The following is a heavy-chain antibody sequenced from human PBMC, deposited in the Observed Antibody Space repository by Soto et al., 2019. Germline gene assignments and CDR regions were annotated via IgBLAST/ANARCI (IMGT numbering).Heavy chain of an antibody. D-gene: IGHD6-13*01. CDR2: IKSKTDGGTT. J-gene: IGHJ4*02. V-gene: IGHV3-15*07. CDR1: GFTFSNAW. Sequence: GGSLRLSCAASGFTFSNAWMNWVRQAPGKGLEWVGRIKSKTDGGTTDYAAPVKGRFTISRDDSKNTLYLQMNSLKTEDTAVYYCTKLRGIAAAARDYWGQGTLVTVSS. CDR3: TKLRGIAAAARDY.